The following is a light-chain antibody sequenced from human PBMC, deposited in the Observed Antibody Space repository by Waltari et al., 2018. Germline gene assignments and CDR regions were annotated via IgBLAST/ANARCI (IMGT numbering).Light chain of an antibody. CDR3: YQYDKGPIT. V-gene: IGKV3-15*01. J-gene: IGKJ4*01. CDR1: ENIYND. Sequence: EIVVTQSPATLSVSPGERVSLSCRTSENIYNDLAWFQQKPGQSPRLLFYYASTRATGVPARFSAGGSATEFTLTITGVQSEDFGFYYCYQYDKGPITFGGGTTVDI. CDR2: YAS.